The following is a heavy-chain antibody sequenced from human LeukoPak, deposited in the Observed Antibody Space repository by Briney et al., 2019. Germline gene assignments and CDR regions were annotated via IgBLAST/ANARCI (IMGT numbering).Heavy chain of an antibody. V-gene: IGHV3-66*01. CDR3: ARSVEFDY. CDR1: GFTVSSNY. D-gene: IGHD4-23*01. CDR2: IYSGGST. Sequence: GRSLRLSCAASGFTVSSNYMSRVRQAPGKGLEWVSVIYSGGSTYYADSVKGRFTISRDNSKNTLYLQMNSLRAEDTAVYYCARSVEFDYWGQGTLVTVSS. J-gene: IGHJ4*02.